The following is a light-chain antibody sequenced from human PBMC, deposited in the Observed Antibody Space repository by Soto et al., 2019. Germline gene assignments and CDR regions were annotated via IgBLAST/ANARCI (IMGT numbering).Light chain of an antibody. CDR3: CSYAGSSTYVV. Sequence: QSALTQPASVSGSPGQSITISCTGTSSDVGSYNIVSWYQQHPGKAPKLMIYEVSKRPSGVSNRFSGSKSGNTASLTISGLQAEDEADYYCCSYAGSSTYVVFGGGTKL. J-gene: IGLJ2*01. CDR1: SSDVGSYNI. V-gene: IGLV2-23*02. CDR2: EVS.